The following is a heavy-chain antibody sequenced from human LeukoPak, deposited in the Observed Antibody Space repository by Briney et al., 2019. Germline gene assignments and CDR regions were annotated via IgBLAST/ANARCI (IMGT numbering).Heavy chain of an antibody. Sequence: SETLSLTCTVSGGSINSYYWSWIRQPPGKGLEWIGYIYYSGRTNYNPSLKSRVTISVHTSKNQFSLKLNSVTAADTAVYYCATRSGPGEFAFDIWGQGTMVTVSS. CDR3: ATRSGPGEFAFDI. V-gene: IGHV4-59*01. D-gene: IGHD3-16*01. CDR2: IYYSGRT. J-gene: IGHJ3*02. CDR1: GGSINSYY.